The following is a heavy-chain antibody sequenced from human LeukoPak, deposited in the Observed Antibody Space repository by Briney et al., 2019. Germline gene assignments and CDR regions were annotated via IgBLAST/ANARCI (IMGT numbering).Heavy chain of an antibody. CDR3: ARGHNYYGSGSYYNSRYYYYYGMDV. D-gene: IGHD3-10*01. J-gene: IGHJ6*02. CDR2: INHSGST. CDR1: GGSFSGYY. Sequence: PSETLSLTCAVYGGSFSGYYWSWIRQPPGKGLEWIGEINHSGSTNYNPSLKSRVTISVDTSKNQFSLKLSSVTAADTAVYYCARGHNYYGSGSYYNSRYYYYYGMDVWGQGTTVTVSS. V-gene: IGHV4-34*01.